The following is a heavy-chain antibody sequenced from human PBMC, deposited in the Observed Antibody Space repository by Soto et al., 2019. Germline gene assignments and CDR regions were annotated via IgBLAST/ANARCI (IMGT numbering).Heavy chain of an antibody. Sequence: EVQLVESGGGLVQPGRSLRLSCEVSGFNLGNYAMHWVRQAPGKGLEWVAGINWNSDKVGYAGSVKVRFTISRDNAKNTVYLQMNGLTTEDXXRYYCAKDNGGTPYYFDSWGQGILVTVSX. CDR3: AKDNGGTPYYFDS. J-gene: IGHJ4*02. D-gene: IGHD6-25*01. V-gene: IGHV3-9*01. CDR2: INWNSDKV. CDR1: GFNLGNYA.